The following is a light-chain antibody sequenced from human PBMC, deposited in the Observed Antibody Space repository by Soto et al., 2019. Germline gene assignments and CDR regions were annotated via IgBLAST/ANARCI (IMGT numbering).Light chain of an antibody. J-gene: IGKJ4*01. CDR3: QHRRNWPTLT. CDR2: HAS. CDR1: EYVDIY. V-gene: IGKV3-11*01. Sequence: ETVLTQSPATLSLSPGETATLSCRASEYVDIYLAWYQQKPGQAPRLLIYHASNRATGILARFSGSGSGTNITRTISNPEPEDSPVYYFQHRRNWPTLTFGGGTRVEIK.